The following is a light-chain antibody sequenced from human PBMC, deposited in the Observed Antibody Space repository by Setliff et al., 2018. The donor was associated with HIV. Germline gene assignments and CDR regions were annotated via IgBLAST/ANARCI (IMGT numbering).Light chain of an antibody. CDR1: KLGDKY. J-gene: IGLJ1*01. Sequence: SYELTQPPSVSVSPGQTASITCSGDKLGDKYACWYQQKPGQSPVLVIYQDNKRHSGIPERFSGSNSGNTATLTISGTQAMDEADYYCQAWDSSTLYVFGTGTKVTV. V-gene: IGLV3-1*01. CDR2: QDN. CDR3: QAWDSSTLYV.